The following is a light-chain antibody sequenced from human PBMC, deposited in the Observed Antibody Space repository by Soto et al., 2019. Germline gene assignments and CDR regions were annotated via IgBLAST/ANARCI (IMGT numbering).Light chain of an antibody. CDR2: AAS. CDR3: QQSYSTPGT. J-gene: IGKJ1*01. Sequence: DIQMTQSPSSLSASVGDRVTITCRASQSISSYLNWYQHKPGKAPKLLIYAASSLQSGVPSRFSGSGSGTDFTLTISSLQPEDFATYYCQQSYSTPGTFGQGTKVEIK. V-gene: IGKV1-39*01. CDR1: QSISSY.